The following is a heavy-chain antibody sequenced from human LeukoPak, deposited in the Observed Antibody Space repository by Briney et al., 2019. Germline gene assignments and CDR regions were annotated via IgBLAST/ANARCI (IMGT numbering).Heavy chain of an antibody. CDR2: IYTSGSI. J-gene: IGHJ4*02. CDR1: GGSISSDNYH. Sequence: SETLSLTCTVSGGSISSDNYHWSWIRQPAGKGLEWIGRIYTSGSINYNPSLKSRVTISVDTSKNQFSLNLSTVTAADTAVYYCARATVVTPFDYWGQGTLVTVSS. D-gene: IGHD4-23*01. CDR3: ARATVVTPFDY. V-gene: IGHV4-61*02.